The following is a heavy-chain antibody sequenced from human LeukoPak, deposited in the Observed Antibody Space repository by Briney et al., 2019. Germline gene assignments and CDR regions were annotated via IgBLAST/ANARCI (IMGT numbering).Heavy chain of an antibody. CDR2: IYYSGST. Sequence: PSETLSLTCTVSDSSTSGYYWSWIRQPPGKGLEWIGYIYYSGSTNYNPSLKSRVTISVDTSKNQFSLKLSSVTAADTAVYYCARGGIAVYFDPWGQGTLVTVSS. CDR1: DSSTSGYY. D-gene: IGHD6-19*01. J-gene: IGHJ5*02. CDR3: ARGGIAVYFDP. V-gene: IGHV4-59*01.